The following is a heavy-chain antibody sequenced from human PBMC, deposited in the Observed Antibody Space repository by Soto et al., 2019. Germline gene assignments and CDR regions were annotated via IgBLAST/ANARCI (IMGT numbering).Heavy chain of an antibody. D-gene: IGHD3-16*01. CDR3: ARSRGGAFDF. CDR2: INLDGSIT. CDR1: GFTFSSYW. J-gene: IGHJ4*02. V-gene: IGHV3-74*01. Sequence: PGGSLRLSCAASGFTFSSYWMHWVRQAPGKGLVWVSHINLDGSITAYADSVKGRFTTSRDNAKNTLYLQMNTLRAEDTAVYYCARSRGGAFDFWGQGTLVTVSS.